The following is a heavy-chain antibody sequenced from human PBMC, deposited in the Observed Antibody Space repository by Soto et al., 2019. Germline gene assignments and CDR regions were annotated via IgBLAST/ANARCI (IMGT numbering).Heavy chain of an antibody. Sequence: GGSLRLSCAASGFTFSSYGMHWVRQAPGKGLEWVAVISYDGSNKYYADSVKGRFTISRDNSKNTLYLQMNSLRAEDTAVYYCAKARSTPQLWYPADYWGQGTLVTVSS. CDR3: AKARSTPQLWYPADY. J-gene: IGHJ4*02. D-gene: IGHD5-18*01. CDR1: GFTFSSYG. V-gene: IGHV3-30*18. CDR2: ISYDGSNK.